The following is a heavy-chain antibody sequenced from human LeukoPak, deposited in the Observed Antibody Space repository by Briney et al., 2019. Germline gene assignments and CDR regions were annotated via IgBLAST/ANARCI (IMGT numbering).Heavy chain of an antibody. Sequence: SETLSLTCTVSGGSISRGSYYWSWIRQPAGKGLEWIGHIYTSGTTNYNPSLKSRVTMSIDTSKDQFSLKLSSVTAADTAIYYCARDAKYYYGSRTYFFFEYWGQGTLLTVSS. CDR2: IYTSGTT. CDR3: ARDAKYYYGSRTYFFFEY. D-gene: IGHD3-10*01. CDR1: GGSISRGSYY. J-gene: IGHJ4*02. V-gene: IGHV4-61*09.